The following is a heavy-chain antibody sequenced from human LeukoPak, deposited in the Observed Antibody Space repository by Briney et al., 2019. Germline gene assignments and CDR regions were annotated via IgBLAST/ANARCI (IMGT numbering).Heavy chain of an antibody. CDR3: ARVPRWYVIDY. V-gene: IGHV3-48*03. D-gene: IGHD4-23*01. CDR1: GFTFSSYE. J-gene: IGHJ4*02. CDR2: ISSSGSTI. Sequence: PGRSLRLSCAASGFTFSSYEMKWVRQAPGKGLEWVSYISSSGSTIYYADSVKGRFTISRDNAKNSLYLQMNSLRAEDTAVYYCARVPRWYVIDYWGQGTLVTVSS.